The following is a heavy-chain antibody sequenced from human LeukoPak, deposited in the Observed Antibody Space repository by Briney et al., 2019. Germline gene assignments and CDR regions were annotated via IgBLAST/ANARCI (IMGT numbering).Heavy chain of an antibody. CDR2: ISSSSSSI. CDR3: ASSRDNFDY. CDR1: GFTFSSYS. D-gene: IGHD5-24*01. V-gene: IGHV3-48*04. Sequence: GGSLRLSCAASGFTFSSYSMNWVRQAPGKGLEWVSYISSSSSSIYYADSVKGRFTISRDNAKNSLYLQMHSLRAEDTAVYYCASSRDNFDYWGQGTLVTVSS. J-gene: IGHJ4*02.